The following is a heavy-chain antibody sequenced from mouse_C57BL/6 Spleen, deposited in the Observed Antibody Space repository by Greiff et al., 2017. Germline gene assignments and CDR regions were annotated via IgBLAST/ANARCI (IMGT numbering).Heavy chain of an antibody. CDR2: IHPNSGST. D-gene: IGHD1-1*01. Sequence: QVQLQQPGAELVKPGASVKLSCKASGYTFTSYWMHWVKQRPGQGLEWIGMIHPNSGSTNYNEKFKSKATLTVDKSSSTAYMQLSSLTSEDSAVYYCARSHYYGSSYDGFAYWGQGTLVTVSA. J-gene: IGHJ3*01. CDR1: GYTFTSYW. V-gene: IGHV1-64*01. CDR3: ARSHYYGSSYDGFAY.